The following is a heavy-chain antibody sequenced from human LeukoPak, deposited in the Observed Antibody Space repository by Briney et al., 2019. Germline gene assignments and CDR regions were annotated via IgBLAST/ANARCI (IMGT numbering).Heavy chain of an antibody. V-gene: IGHV3-74*01. D-gene: IGHD5-18*01. CDR2: INRDGSST. CDR1: GFTFSSYW. J-gene: IGHJ4*02. Sequence: PGGSLRLSCAASGFTFSSYWMHWVRQAPGKGLVWVSRINRDGSSTSYADSVKGRFTISRDNAKNTLYLQMNSLRAEDTAVYYCARVYYSYVQSIDYWGQGTLVTVSS. CDR3: ARVYYSYVQSIDY.